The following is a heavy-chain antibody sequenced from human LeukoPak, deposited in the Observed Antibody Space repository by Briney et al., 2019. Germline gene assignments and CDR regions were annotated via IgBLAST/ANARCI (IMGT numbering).Heavy chain of an antibody. CDR1: VFSLTTTGMG. J-gene: IGHJ4*02. V-gene: IGHV2-70*11. D-gene: IGHD3/OR15-3a*01. Sequence: ESGPALVKPTQTLTLTCTFSVFSLTTTGMGVSWIGQPPAKALERLARIDWDDYKYYSRSLKTRLTISKDTSKNQVVLTMTTIDPVXXXTXYCARRRTGDYXDYWGQGTLVXVSS. CDR3: ARRRTGDYXDY. CDR2: IDWDDYK.